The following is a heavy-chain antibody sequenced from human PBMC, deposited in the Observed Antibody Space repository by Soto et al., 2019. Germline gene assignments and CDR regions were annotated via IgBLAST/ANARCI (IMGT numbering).Heavy chain of an antibody. J-gene: IGHJ6*02. CDR2: ISYDGSNK. CDR3: AKCTYDSSGYYYYYYYGMDV. V-gene: IGHV3-30*18. Sequence: PGGSLRLSCAASGFTFSSYGMHWVRQAPGKGLEWVAVISYDGSNKYYADSVKGRFTISRDNSKNTLYLQMNSLRAEDTAVYYCAKCTYDSSGYYYYYYYGMDVWGQGTTVTVSS. D-gene: IGHD3-22*01. CDR1: GFTFSSYG.